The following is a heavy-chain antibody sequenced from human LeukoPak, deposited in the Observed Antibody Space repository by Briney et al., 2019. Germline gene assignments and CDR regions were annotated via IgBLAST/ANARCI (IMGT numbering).Heavy chain of an antibody. J-gene: IGHJ3*02. Sequence: ASVKVSCKASGYTFTSYYMHWVRQAPGQGLEWRGIINPSGGNTDYAQKFQGRVTMTRDTSTSTVYMELSSLRSEDTAVYYCARGDHVRIYAESSFDIWGQGTMVTVSS. D-gene: IGHD5/OR15-5a*01. CDR2: INPSGGNT. V-gene: IGHV1-46*01. CDR3: ARGDHVRIYAESSFDI. CDR1: GYTFTSYY.